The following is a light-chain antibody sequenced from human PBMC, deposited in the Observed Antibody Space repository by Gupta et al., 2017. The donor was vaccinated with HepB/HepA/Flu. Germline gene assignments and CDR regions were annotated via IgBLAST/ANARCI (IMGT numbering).Light chain of an antibody. J-gene: IGKJ1*01. CDR2: AAS. Sequence: IHLTQSPSSLSASVGDRVTITCRASQSISSYLNWYQQKPGEAPKLLIYAASSLQSGVPSRFSGSGWGRDFSLTISSLQPEDVATYYCQQRYSTPKTFGQGTKVEIK. V-gene: IGKV1-39*01. CDR3: QQRYSTPKT. CDR1: QSISSY.